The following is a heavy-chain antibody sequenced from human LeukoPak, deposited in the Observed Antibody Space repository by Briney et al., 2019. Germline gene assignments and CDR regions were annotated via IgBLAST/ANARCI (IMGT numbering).Heavy chain of an antibody. V-gene: IGHV4-61*01. J-gene: IGHJ4*02. CDR2: IYYSGST. Sequence: SETLSLTCTVSGGSVSSGSYYWSWIRPPQGKGLEWIGYIYYSGSTNYNPSLKSRVTISVDTSKNQFSLKLSSVTAADTAVYYCARGREYSSSWYALGYWGQGTLVTVSS. D-gene: IGHD6-13*01. CDR3: ARGREYSSSWYALGY. CDR1: GGSVSSGSYY.